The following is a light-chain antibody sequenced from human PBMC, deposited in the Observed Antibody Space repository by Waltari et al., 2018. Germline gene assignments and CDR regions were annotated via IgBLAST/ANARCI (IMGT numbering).Light chain of an antibody. CDR3: QQYNNYSS. CDR1: QSISNY. J-gene: IGKJ2*03. CDR2: KAS. Sequence: DIQMTQSPSTLSASVGDTITITCRASQSISNYLAWYQQKPGKAPKLLIYKASSSGSGVPSRFSGSGSGTEFTLTISSLQPDDFATYYCQQYNNYSSFGQGTKLEIK. V-gene: IGKV1-5*03.